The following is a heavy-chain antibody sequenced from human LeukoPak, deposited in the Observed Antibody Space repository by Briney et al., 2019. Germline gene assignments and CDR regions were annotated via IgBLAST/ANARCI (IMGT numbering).Heavy chain of an antibody. V-gene: IGHV1-46*01. J-gene: IGHJ4*02. CDR2: INPSGGST. CDR3: ATLGYCSGGSYPHFDY. Sequence: ASVKVSCKASGYTFTSYYMHWVRQAPGQGLEWMGIINPSGGSTSYAQKFQGRVTMTRDTSTSTVYMELSSLRSEDTAVYYCATLGYCSGGSYPHFDYWGQGTLVTVSS. CDR1: GYTFTSYY. D-gene: IGHD2-15*01.